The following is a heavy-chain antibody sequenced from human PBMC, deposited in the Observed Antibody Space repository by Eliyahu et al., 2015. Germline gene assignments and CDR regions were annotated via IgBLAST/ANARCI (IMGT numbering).Heavy chain of an antibody. CDR2: ISAYNGNT. J-gene: IGHJ6*04. D-gene: IGHD3-10*01. Sequence: QVQLVQSGAEVKKPGASVKVSCKASGYTFTSXGISWVRQAPGQGLEWMGWISAYNGNTNYAQKLQGRVTMTTDTSTSTAYMELRSLRSDDTAVYYCARDPGTDYEVQGVNYYYYGMDVWGKGTTVTVSS. CDR3: ARDPGTDYEVQGVNYYYYGMDV. V-gene: IGHV1-18*01. CDR1: GYTFTSXG.